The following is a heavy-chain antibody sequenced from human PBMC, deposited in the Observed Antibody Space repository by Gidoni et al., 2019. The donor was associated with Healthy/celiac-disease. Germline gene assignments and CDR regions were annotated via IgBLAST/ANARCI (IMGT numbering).Heavy chain of an antibody. CDR2: IIPIFGTA. V-gene: IGHV1-69*01. D-gene: IGHD2-15*01. CDR1: GGTFSSYA. J-gene: IGHJ6*02. Sequence: QVQLVQSGAEVKKPGASVKVSCQVLGGTFSSYAISWVRQAPGQGLEWMGEIIPIFGTANYAQKFQGRVTITADESTSTAYMELSSLRSEDTAVYYCASPGRSSYYYGMDVWGQVTTVTVSS. CDR3: ASPGRSSYYYGMDV.